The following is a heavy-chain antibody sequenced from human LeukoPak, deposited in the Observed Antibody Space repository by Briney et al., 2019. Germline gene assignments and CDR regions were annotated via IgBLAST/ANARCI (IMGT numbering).Heavy chain of an antibody. Sequence: MASETLSLTCAVYGGSFSGYYWSWIRRPPGKGLEWIGEINHSGSTNYNPSLKSRVTISVDTSKNQFSLKLSSVTAADTAVYYCARVHYFPHGMDVWGQGTTVTVSS. CDR1: GGSFSGYY. J-gene: IGHJ6*02. D-gene: IGHD2/OR15-2a*01. CDR3: ARVHYFPHGMDV. V-gene: IGHV4-34*01. CDR2: INHSGST.